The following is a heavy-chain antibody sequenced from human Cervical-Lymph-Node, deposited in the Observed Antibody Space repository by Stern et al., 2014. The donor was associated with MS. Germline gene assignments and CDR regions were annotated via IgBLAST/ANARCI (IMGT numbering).Heavy chain of an antibody. Sequence: EVQLVESGAEVKKPGESLTISCKGFGYSFNIYWIAWGRQRHGKGLEWMGIIYPDDSDTGYSPSFQGQVTFSVDKSISTAYLQWSSLKPSDTATYFCARRGMDVWGQGTSVTVSS. CDR3: ARRGMDV. J-gene: IGHJ6*02. V-gene: IGHV5-51*01. CDR2: IYPDDSDT. CDR1: GYSFNIYW.